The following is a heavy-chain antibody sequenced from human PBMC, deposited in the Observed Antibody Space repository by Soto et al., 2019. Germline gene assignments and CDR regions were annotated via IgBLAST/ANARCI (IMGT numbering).Heavy chain of an antibody. Sequence: ASVKVSCKASGYTLTSYYMHWVRQAPGQGLEWMGIINPSGGSTSYAQKFQGRVTMTRDTSTSTVYMELSSLRSEDTAVYYCARDLAPIAARPSYYYYGMDVWGQGTTVTVSS. V-gene: IGHV1-46*01. CDR3: ARDLAPIAARPSYYYYGMDV. CDR1: GYTLTSYY. CDR2: INPSGGST. D-gene: IGHD6-6*01. J-gene: IGHJ6*02.